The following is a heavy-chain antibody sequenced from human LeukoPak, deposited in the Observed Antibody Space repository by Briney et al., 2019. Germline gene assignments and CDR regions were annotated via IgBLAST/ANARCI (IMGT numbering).Heavy chain of an antibody. J-gene: IGHJ4*02. V-gene: IGHV3-72*01. CDR2: TRNKANSYTT. D-gene: IGHD3-3*01. Sequence: GGSLRLSCAVSGFTFSDHYMDWVRQAPGKGLEWVGRTRNKANSYTTEYAASVKGRFTISRDDSKNSLYLQMNSLKTEDTAVYHCVGRLGYWGQGTLVTVSS. CDR1: GFTFSDHY. CDR3: VGRLGY.